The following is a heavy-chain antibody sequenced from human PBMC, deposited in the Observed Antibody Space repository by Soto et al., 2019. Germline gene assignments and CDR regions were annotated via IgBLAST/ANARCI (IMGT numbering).Heavy chain of an antibody. J-gene: IGHJ4*02. CDR2: IYWNDDK. CDR3: AHRPNPKDPAAGDYFDY. V-gene: IGHV2-5*01. CDR1: GFSLSTSGVG. D-gene: IGHD6-13*01. Sequence: SGPTLVKPTQTLTLTCTFSGFSLSTSGVGVGWIRQPPGKALEWLALIYWNDDKRYSPSLKSRLTVTKDTSKNQVVLTMTNMDPVDTATYYCAHRPNPKDPAAGDYFDYWGQGTLVTVSS.